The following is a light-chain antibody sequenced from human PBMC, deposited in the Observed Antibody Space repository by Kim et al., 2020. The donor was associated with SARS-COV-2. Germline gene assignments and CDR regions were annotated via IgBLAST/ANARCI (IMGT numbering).Light chain of an antibody. CDR2: EAS. CDR3: QQRSNGPRYT. V-gene: IGKV3-11*01. Sequence: LTPGEGSTPSGRDSQRVSSYIAWYQQKPGQAPRLLIKEASNGATGIPARFSGSGAGTDFTLTISSREPEEFAVYYWQQRSNGPRYTCGKGTKLEI. J-gene: IGKJ2*01. CDR1: QRVSSY.